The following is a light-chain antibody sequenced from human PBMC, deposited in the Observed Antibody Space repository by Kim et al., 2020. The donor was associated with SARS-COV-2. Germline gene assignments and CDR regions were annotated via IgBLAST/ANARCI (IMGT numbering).Light chain of an antibody. CDR3: QQYNDWLYT. V-gene: IGKV3-15*01. Sequence: SVYQGEIATLSRRTSQTISSNLALYQQTPGQAPRLLIYGASTRATGITAMFSGSGSGTEFTLAISSLQSEDFAVYYCQQYNDWLYTFGQGTKLEI. CDR1: QTISSN. J-gene: IGKJ2*01. CDR2: GAS.